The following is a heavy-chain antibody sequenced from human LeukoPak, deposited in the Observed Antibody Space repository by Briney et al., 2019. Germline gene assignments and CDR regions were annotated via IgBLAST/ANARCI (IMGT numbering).Heavy chain of an antibody. V-gene: IGHV3-30*03. J-gene: IGHJ3*01. CDR3: ARRCRGGSWRDALDV. D-gene: IGHD2-15*01. Sequence: GGSLRLSCAPSGFMLNIYAMHWVRQAPGKGLEWVAVKSLKGSNKHYADSVKGRFPVSRENSKTIMFLQRNSLRTEDTALYSGARRCRGGSWRDALDVCGHGTMVTVS. CDR1: GFMLNIYA. CDR2: KSLKGSNK.